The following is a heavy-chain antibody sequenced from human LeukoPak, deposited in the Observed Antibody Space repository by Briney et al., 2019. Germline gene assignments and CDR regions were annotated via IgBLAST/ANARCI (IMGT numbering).Heavy chain of an antibody. V-gene: IGHV3-66*01. CDR1: EFSVGTNY. Sequence: GGSLRLSCAASEFSVGTNYMSWVRQAPGKGLEWVSTIYTGGSTYYADSVRGRFTISRDNSKNTLHLQMNSLRAEDTAVYYCACTWVQLYYGMDVWGQGTTVTVSS. D-gene: IGHD1-1*01. J-gene: IGHJ6*02. CDR2: IYTGGST. CDR3: ACTWVQLYYGMDV.